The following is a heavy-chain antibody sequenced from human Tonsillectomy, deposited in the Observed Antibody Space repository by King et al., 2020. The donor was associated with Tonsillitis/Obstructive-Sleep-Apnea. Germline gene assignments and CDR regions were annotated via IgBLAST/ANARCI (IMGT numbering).Heavy chain of an antibody. V-gene: IGHV3-53*01. CDR1: GFTVSSNY. CDR2: IYSGGST. J-gene: IGHJ4*02. Sequence: VQLVESGGNLIQPGGSLRLSCAASGFTVSSNYMSWVRQAPGKGREWVSIIYSGGSTYYADSVKGRFTISRDNSKNTMYLEMNSLRAEDTAVYYCARGSDYGCVFDYWGQGTLVTVSS. D-gene: IGHD4-17*01. CDR3: ARGSDYGCVFDY.